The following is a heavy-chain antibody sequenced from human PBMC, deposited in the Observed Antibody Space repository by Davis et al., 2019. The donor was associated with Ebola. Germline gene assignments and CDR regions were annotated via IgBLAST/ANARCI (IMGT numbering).Heavy chain of an antibody. Sequence: AASVKVSCKASGYTFTSYGISWVRQAPGQGLEWMGRINPILDIANYAQKFQGRVTITADKSTSAAYMELSSLRSADTAVYYCARGYSSGWYDYFDYWGQGTLVTVSS. V-gene: IGHV1-69*04. CDR3: ARGYSSGWYDYFDY. CDR1: GYTFTSYG. J-gene: IGHJ4*02. CDR2: INPILDIA. D-gene: IGHD6-19*01.